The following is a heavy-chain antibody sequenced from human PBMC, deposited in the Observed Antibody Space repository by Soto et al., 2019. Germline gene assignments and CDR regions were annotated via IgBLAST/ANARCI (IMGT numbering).Heavy chain of an antibody. J-gene: IGHJ6*02. Sequence: GGSLRLSCAASGFTFSSYAMSWVRQAPGKGLEWVSAISGSGGSTYYADSVKGRFTISRDNSKNTLYLQMNSLRAEDTAVYYCAKASPHSSWAQLYYYYYGMDVWGQGTTVTVSS. CDR3: AKASPHSSWAQLYYYYYGMDV. V-gene: IGHV3-23*01. D-gene: IGHD6-13*01. CDR2: ISGSGGST. CDR1: GFTFSSYA.